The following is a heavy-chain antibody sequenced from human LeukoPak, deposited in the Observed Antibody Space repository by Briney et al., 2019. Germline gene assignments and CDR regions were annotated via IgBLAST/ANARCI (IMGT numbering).Heavy chain of an antibody. J-gene: IGHJ4*02. Sequence: PGGSLRLSCAVSGFTSSSYWMHWVRQAPGKGLVWVSRIDRDGSRINYADSVKGRFTISRDNGKNTLFPQMNSLRAEDAAVYYCVRGNDYGGPHYWGQGTLVTVSS. CDR2: IDRDGSRI. CDR3: VRGNDYGGPHY. V-gene: IGHV3-74*01. CDR1: GFTSSSYW. D-gene: IGHD4-23*01.